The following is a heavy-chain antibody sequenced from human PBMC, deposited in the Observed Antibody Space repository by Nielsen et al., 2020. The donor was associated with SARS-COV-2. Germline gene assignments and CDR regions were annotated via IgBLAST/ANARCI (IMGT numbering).Heavy chain of an antibody. CDR1: GFTFSSYA. CDR2: IKSKTDGGTT. Sequence: GGSLRLSCAASGFTFSSYAMSWVRQAPGKGLEWVGRIKSKTDGGTTDYAAPVKGRFTISRDDSKNTLYLQMNSLKTEDTAVYYCTTDRGRHTVTCDYWGQGTLVTVSS. D-gene: IGHD4-17*01. J-gene: IGHJ4*02. V-gene: IGHV3-15*01. CDR3: TTDRGRHTVTCDY.